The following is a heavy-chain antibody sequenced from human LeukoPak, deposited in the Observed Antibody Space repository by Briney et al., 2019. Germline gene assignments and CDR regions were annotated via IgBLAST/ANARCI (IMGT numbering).Heavy chain of an antibody. CDR2: ISGSGCSP. J-gene: IGHJ4*02. CDR3: ASLGSGYYYFDY. D-gene: IGHD3-22*01. CDR1: GFTFSSYA. V-gene: IGHV3-23*01. Sequence: GXXLRLSCAASGFTFSSYAMSWVRQAPGKGLEWVSAISGSGCSPYYADSVKGLFTISRDNSKNTLYLQMNSLRAEDTAVYYCASLGSGYYYFDYWGQGTLVTVSS.